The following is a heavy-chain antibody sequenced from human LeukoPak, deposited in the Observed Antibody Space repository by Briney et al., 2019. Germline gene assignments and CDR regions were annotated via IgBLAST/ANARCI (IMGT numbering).Heavy chain of an antibody. CDR3: ARDSGSYNGMDV. J-gene: IGHJ6*02. Sequence: RAGGSLRLSCAASGFSFSSYEMDWVRQAPGKGLEWVSYISRSSGSSTYYADSVRGRFTISRDNAKDSLFLQMNSLRAEDTAVYYCARDSGSYNGMDVWGQGTTVTVS. D-gene: IGHD3-10*01. CDR1: GFSFSSYE. V-gene: IGHV3-48*03. CDR2: ISRSSGSST.